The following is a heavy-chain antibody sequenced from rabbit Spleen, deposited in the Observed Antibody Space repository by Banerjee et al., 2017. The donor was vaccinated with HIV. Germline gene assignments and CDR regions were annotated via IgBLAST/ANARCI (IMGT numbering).Heavy chain of an antibody. CDR3: AREAGRSSNL. CDR1: GLSFSSSYW. Sequence: QEQLEESGGDLVKPEGSLTLTCTASGLSFSSSYWICWVRQAPGKGLEWIGCIYTGSTGTTYFASWAKGRFTISKTSSTTVTLQMTSLTVADTATYFCAREAGRSSNLWGQGTLVTVS. J-gene: IGHJ3*01. V-gene: IGHV1S45*01. D-gene: IGHD8-1*01. CDR2: IYTGSTGTT.